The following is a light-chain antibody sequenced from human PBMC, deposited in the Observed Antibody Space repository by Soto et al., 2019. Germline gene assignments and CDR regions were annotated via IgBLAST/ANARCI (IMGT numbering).Light chain of an antibody. Sequence: QSALTQPASVSGSPGQWITISCTGSSSDVGGYKYVSWYQQHPGKAPKLMIYEVSNRPSGVSNRFSGSKSGNTASLTISGLQAADEADYYCSSYTSISTLVVFGGGTKVTVL. V-gene: IGLV2-14*01. J-gene: IGLJ3*02. CDR1: SSDVGGYKY. CDR2: EVS. CDR3: SSYTSISTLVV.